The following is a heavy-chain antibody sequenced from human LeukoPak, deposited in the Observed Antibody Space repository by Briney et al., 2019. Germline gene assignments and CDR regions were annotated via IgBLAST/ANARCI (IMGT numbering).Heavy chain of an antibody. CDR2: LNVDGTTR. J-gene: IGHJ5*02. Sequence: GGSLRLSCAASGFTLSNYWMSWLRQAPGKGLEWVANLNVDGTTRNYADSVKGRFTISRDNAKNSLYLQMNSLRAEDTAVYYCARDGGCCSGITCPGDHWGLGTLVTVSS. CDR1: GFTLSNYW. CDR3: ARDGGCCSGITCPGDH. V-gene: IGHV3-7*01. D-gene: IGHD2-15*01.